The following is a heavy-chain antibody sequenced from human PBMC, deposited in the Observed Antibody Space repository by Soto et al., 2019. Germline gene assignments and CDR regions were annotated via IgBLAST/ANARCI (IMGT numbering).Heavy chain of an antibody. CDR2: IYYSGST. V-gene: IGHV4-59*01. CDR3: ERSEAGHNWFDP. J-gene: IGHJ5*02. CDR1: GGSISSYY. D-gene: IGHD6-13*01. Sequence: SETLSLTCTVSGGSISSYYWSWIRQPPGKGLEWIGYIYYSGSTNYNPSLKSRVTISVDTSKNQFSLKLSSVTAADTAVYYCERSEAGHNWFDPWGQGNLVTVSS.